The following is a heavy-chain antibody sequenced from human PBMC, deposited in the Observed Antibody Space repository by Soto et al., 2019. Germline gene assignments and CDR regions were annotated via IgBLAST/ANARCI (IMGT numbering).Heavy chain of an antibody. CDR2: IYYSGST. V-gene: IGHV4-30-4*01. D-gene: IGHD4-17*01. J-gene: IGHJ4*02. Sequence: PSETLSLTCTVSGGSISSGDYYWSWIRQPPGKGLEWIGYIYYSGSTYYNPSLKSRVTISVDASKNQFSLKLSSVTAADTAVYYCARYHDYGDYFDFWGQGTLVT. CDR3: ARYHDYGDYFDF. CDR1: GGSISSGDYY.